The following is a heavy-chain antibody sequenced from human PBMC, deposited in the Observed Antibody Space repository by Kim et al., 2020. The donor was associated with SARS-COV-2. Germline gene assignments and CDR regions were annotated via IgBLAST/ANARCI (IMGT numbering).Heavy chain of an antibody. CDR3: ARGHSSNWYFDS. CDR2: IYYSGST. D-gene: IGHD6-13*01. Sequence: SETLSLTCTFSGGSITNYYCSWIRQSPGKGLEWIGYIYYSGSTNYNPSLKSRVTISVDTSKNQFSLKLSSVTAADTAVYYCARGHSSNWYFDSWGQGTLVTVSS. J-gene: IGHJ4*02. CDR1: GGSITNYY. V-gene: IGHV4-59*01.